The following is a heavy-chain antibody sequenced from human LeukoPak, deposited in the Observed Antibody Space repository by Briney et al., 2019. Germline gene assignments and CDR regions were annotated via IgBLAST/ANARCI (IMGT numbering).Heavy chain of an antibody. CDR1: GFTFSSHW. V-gene: IGHV3-74*01. J-gene: IGHJ5*02. CDR3: VRGALRDCSYTSCTRGNWFDP. D-gene: IGHD2-2*01. CDR2: INADGSAT. Sequence: GGSLRLSCAASGFTFSSHWMHWVRQAPEKGLVGVSHINADGSATYYAASVKGRFTISRDNARNTLHLQMHSLTAEDTGVYYCVRGALRDCSYTSCTRGNWFDPWGQGTLVTVSS.